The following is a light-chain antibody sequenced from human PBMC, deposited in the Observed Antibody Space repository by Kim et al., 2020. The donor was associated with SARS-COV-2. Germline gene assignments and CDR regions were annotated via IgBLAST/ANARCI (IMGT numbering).Light chain of an antibody. CDR2: CAS. J-gene: IGKJ1*01. V-gene: IGKV3-15*01. CDR1: QSVSSN. Sequence: PGERATLSCRASQSVSSNLAWYQQKPGQAPRLLIYCASTRATGIPARFSGSGSGTEFTLTISSLQSEDFAVYYCQQYNNWPPRWTFGQGTKVDIK. CDR3: QQYNNWPPRWT.